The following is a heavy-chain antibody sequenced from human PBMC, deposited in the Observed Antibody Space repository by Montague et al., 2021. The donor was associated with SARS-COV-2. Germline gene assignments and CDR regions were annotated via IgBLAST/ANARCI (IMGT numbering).Heavy chain of an antibody. D-gene: IGHD6-6*01. J-gene: IGHJ4*02. CDR2: IYYSGST. CDR1: GGSISSSSYY. Sequence: SETLSLNCTVSGGSISSSSYYWGWVRQPPGKGLEWIGSIYYSGSTYYNPSLKSRVTISVDTSKNQFSLKLSSVTAADTAVYYCARDLNEYSSSGGFDYWGQGTLVTVSS. V-gene: IGHV4-39*07. CDR3: ARDLNEYSSSGGFDY.